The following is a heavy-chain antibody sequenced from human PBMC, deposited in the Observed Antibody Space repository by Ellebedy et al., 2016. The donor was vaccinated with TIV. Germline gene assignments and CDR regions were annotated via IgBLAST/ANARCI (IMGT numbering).Heavy chain of an antibody. CDR2: IYHSGST. J-gene: IGHJ3*02. V-gene: IGHV4-4*02. D-gene: IGHD4-17*01. CDR1: GGSISSSNW. Sequence: MPGGSLRLSCAVSGGSISSSNWWSWVRQPPGKGLEWIGEIYHSGSTNYNPSLKSRVTISVDKSKNQFSLKLSSVTAADTAVYYCARFSYGNGDYGVNEGDDAFDIWGQGTMVTVSS. CDR3: ARFSYGNGDYGVNEGDDAFDI.